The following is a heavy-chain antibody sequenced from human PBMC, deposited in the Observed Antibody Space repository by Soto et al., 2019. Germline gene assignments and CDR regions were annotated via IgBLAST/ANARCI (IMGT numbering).Heavy chain of an antibody. CDR1: GFTFNIYT. CDR3: AKGGTYHIGDFDS. V-gene: IGHV3-23*01. Sequence: EVQLLESGGGLVQPGGSLRLSCAASGFTFNIYTMSWVRQAPGKGLEWVSGIGAGCSDTYFPDSVKGRFTISRDNAMDMVYLQMNSLRAEDTAVYFCAKGGTYHIGDFDSWGQGTLVTVSS. CDR2: IGAGCSDT. D-gene: IGHD5-12*01. J-gene: IGHJ4*02.